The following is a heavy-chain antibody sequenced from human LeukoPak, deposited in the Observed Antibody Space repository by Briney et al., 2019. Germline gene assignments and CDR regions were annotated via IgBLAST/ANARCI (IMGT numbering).Heavy chain of an antibody. CDR2: IYGGTGT. V-gene: IGHV3-53*01. J-gene: IGHJ4*02. CDR1: GFTVSNYY. Sequence: GGSLRLSCAASGFTVSNYYMSWLRQAPGKGLEWVSVIYGGTGTYYADSVKGRFTISRDNSKNTVYLQLNSLRVEVTALYYCARDASSGNDFDYWGQGTLVTVSS. CDR3: ARDASSGNDFDY. D-gene: IGHD1-26*01.